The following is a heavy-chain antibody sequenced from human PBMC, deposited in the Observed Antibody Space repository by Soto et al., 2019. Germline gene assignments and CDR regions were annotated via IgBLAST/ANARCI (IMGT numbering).Heavy chain of an antibody. CDR2: VYYGGST. CDR1: GGSINSYY. D-gene: IGHD6-13*01. Sequence: SETLSLTCTVSGGSINSYYWTWIRQPPGKGLEWIAYVYYGGSTNYNPSLRSRLTVSVDTSKNQFSLNLNSVTAADTAVYYCARGYSSNWFRLDSWGQGILVTVSS. CDR3: ARGYSSNWFRLDS. J-gene: IGHJ4*02. V-gene: IGHV4-59*01.